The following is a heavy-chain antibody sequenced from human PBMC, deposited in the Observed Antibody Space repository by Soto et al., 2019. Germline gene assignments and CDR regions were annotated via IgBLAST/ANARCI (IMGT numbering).Heavy chain of an antibody. D-gene: IGHD5-18*01. CDR3: ARGGVDTAYYYYGMDV. Sequence: SVKVSCKASGGTFSSYAISWVRQAPGQGLEWMGGIIPIFGTANYAQKFQGRVTITADESTSTAYMELSSLRSEDTAVYYCARGGVDTAYYYYGMDVCGQGTTVTVSS. CDR1: GGTFSSYA. V-gene: IGHV1-69*13. CDR2: IIPIFGTA. J-gene: IGHJ6*02.